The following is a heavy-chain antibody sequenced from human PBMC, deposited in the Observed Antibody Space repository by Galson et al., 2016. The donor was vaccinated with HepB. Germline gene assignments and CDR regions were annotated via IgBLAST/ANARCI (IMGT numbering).Heavy chain of an antibody. CDR2: IDPRDSWT. CDR3: TRLFGDPTPDHYYMDV. J-gene: IGHJ6*03. CDR1: GYTFIKYW. D-gene: IGHD3-3*01. Sequence: QSGAEVKKPGESVKISCEASGYTFIKYWIAWVRQIPGKGLEYVGRIDPRDSWTSYNPSFQGHVTVSIDKSISTVFLQWSSLEASDTAIYYCTRLFGDPTPDHYYMDVWGKGTTVTVSS. V-gene: IGHV5-10-1*01.